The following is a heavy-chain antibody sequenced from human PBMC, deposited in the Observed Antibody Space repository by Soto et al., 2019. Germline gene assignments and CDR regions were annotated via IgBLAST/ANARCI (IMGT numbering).Heavy chain of an antibody. J-gene: IGHJ3*02. Sequence: GGSLRLSCAGSGFTFSNYWMHWVRQAPGMGLVWVSTISPDGAIPDYAGSVKGRLAISRDNAKSSLFLQINSLRPEDTAVYYCARFRGDAFDIWGQGTMVTVSS. D-gene: IGHD3-10*01. CDR1: GFTFSNYW. CDR2: ISPDGAIP. V-gene: IGHV3-74*01. CDR3: ARFRGDAFDI.